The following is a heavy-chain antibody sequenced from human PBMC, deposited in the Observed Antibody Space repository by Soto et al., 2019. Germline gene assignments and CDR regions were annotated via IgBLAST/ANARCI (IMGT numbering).Heavy chain of an antibody. D-gene: IGHD2-15*01. CDR2: INPSGGST. J-gene: IGHJ5*02. CDR3: AREGCSGGSCYDADWFDL. CDR1: GYTFTSYY. Sequence: ASVKVSCKASGYTFTSYYMHWVRQAPGQGLEWMGIINPSGGSTSYAQKCQGRVTMTRDTSTSTVYMELSSLRSEDTAVYYCAREGCSGGSCYDADWFDLWGQGTLVTVSS. V-gene: IGHV1-46*03.